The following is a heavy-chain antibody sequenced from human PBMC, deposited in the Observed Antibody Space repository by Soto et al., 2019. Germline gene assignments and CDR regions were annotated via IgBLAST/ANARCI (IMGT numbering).Heavy chain of an antibody. CDR2: VYPGDSQT. CDR3: ARQKGY. V-gene: IGHV5-51*01. Sequence: PGESLKISCKASGYTFTDAWIGWVRQMPGKGLEWMGIVYPGDSQTRYNPSFQGQITISADKSITTAYLQWTSLKASDSAMYYCARQKGYRGQGALGTVSS. J-gene: IGHJ4*02. CDR1: GYTFTDAW.